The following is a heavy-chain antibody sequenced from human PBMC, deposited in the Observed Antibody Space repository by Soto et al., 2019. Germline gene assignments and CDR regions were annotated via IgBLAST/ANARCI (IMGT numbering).Heavy chain of an antibody. J-gene: IGHJ4*02. CDR1: GFSVSSNY. Sequence: EVQLVETGGGLIQPGGSLRLSCAASGFSVSSNYMSWVRQAPRKGLEWVSIIYSGGDTYYADSVKGRFTISRDNSKNTLYLQMNSLRAEDTAVYYCARGSERANFDHWGQGTLVTVSS. CDR2: IYSGGDT. CDR3: ARGSERANFDH. V-gene: IGHV3-53*02. D-gene: IGHD1-1*01.